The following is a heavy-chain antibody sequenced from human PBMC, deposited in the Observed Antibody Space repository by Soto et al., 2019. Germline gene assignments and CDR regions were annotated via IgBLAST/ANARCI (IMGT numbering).Heavy chain of an antibody. CDR3: AREALYCSGCSCYFDY. J-gene: IGHJ4*02. CDR1: GFTFSSYA. V-gene: IGHV3-30-3*01. Sequence: GGSLRLSCAASGFTFSSYAMHWVRQAPGKGLEWVAVISYDGSNKYYADSVKGRFTISRDNSKNTLYLQMNSLRAEDTAVYYCAREALYCSGCSCYFDYWGQGTLVTVSS. D-gene: IGHD2-15*01. CDR2: ISYDGSNK.